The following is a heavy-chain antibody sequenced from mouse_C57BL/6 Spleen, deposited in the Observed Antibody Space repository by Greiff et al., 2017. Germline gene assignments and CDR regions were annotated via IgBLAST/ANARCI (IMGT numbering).Heavy chain of an antibody. CDR2: IHPTSGST. CDR1: GYTFTSYW. D-gene: IGHD1-1*01. Sequence: VQLQQPGAELVKPGASVKLSCKASGYTFTSYWMHWVKQRPGQGLEWIGMIHPTSGSTNYNEKFKSKATLTVDKSSSTAYMQLNSLTSEDSAVYYCAREDYGSSYWYCDVWGTGTTVTVSS. J-gene: IGHJ1*03. V-gene: IGHV1-64*01. CDR3: AREDYGSSYWYCDV.